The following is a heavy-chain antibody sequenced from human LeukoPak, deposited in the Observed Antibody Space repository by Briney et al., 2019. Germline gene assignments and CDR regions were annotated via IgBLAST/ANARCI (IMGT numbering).Heavy chain of an antibody. CDR3: AIDDDLRYFGRA. CDR1: GFTFSSYW. CDR2: INSDGSST. Sequence: PGGSLRLSCAASGFTFSSYWMHWVRQAPGKGLVWVSRINSDGSSTSYADSVKGRFTISRDNAKNTLYLQMNSLRAEDTAVYYCAIDDDLRYFGRAWGQGTLVTVSS. V-gene: IGHV3-74*01. D-gene: IGHD3-9*01. J-gene: IGHJ4*02.